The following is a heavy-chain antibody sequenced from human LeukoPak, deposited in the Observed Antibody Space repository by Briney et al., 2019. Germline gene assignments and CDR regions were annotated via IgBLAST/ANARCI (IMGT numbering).Heavy chain of an antibody. CDR2: IIPIFGTA. CDR1: GGTFSSYA. Sequence: SVKVSCKASGGTFSSYAISWVRQAPGQGLEWMGGIIPIFGTANYAQKFQGRVTITADESTSTAYMEPSSLRSEDTAVYYCAREDYGSGSYYLGWGQGTLVTVSS. D-gene: IGHD3-10*01. J-gene: IGHJ4*02. CDR3: AREDYGSGSYYLG. V-gene: IGHV1-69*13.